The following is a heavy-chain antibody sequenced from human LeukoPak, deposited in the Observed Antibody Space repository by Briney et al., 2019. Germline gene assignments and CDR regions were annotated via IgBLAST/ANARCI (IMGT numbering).Heavy chain of an antibody. V-gene: IGHV3-53*01. CDR2: IYTGGIT. CDR1: GFSISSHF. J-gene: IGHJ4*02. D-gene: IGHD3-16*01. Sequence: GGSPGLSCAASGFSISSHFMTWVRQAPGKGLEWVSVIYTGGITHYADSVAGRFTISRDNSKNTLYLQMNSLRVEDTAVYYCARDQVTSGGGLDYWGQGTLVTV. CDR3: ARDQVTSGGGLDY.